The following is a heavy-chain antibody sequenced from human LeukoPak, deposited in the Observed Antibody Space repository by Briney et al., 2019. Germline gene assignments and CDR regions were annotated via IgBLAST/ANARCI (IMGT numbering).Heavy chain of an antibody. CDR1: GGTFSSYY. V-gene: IGHV1-69*13. J-gene: IGHJ1*01. CDR3: ARDDEQLVLLRGVS. Sequence: GASVKVSCKASGGTFSSYYISWVRQAPGQGLEWMGGIIPIFGTANYAQKFQGRVTITADESTSTAYMELSSLRSEDTAAYYCARDDEQLVLLRGVSWRQGTLVTVSS. CDR2: IIPIFGTA. D-gene: IGHD6-6*01.